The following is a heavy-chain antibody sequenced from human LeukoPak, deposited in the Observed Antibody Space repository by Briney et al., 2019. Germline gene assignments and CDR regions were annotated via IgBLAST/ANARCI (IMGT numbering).Heavy chain of an antibody. J-gene: IGHJ6*03. Sequence: PGGSLRLSCAASGFTFSDYYMSWIRQAPGTGLEWVSYISSSGSTIYYADSVKGRFTITRDNAKNSLYLQMNSLRAEDTAVYYCARESSDYSYYYYYMDVWGKGTTVTVSS. CDR2: ISSSGSTI. D-gene: IGHD4-11*01. CDR3: ARESSDYSYYYYYMDV. CDR1: GFTFSDYY. V-gene: IGHV3-11*04.